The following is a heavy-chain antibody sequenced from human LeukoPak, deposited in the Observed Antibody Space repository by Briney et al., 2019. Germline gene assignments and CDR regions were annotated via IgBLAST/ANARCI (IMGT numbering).Heavy chain of an antibody. CDR1: GGSVSSGSYY. CDR2: IYYSGST. J-gene: IGHJ4*02. V-gene: IGHV4-61*01. D-gene: IGHD3-3*01. Sequence: PSETLSLTCTVSGGSVSSGSYYWSWIRQPPGKGLEWIGYIYYSGSTNYNPSLKSRVTISVDTSKNQFSLKLSSVTAADTAAYYCARRSYYDFWSGYYPTDYYFDYWGQGTLVTVSS. CDR3: ARRSYYDFWSGYYPTDYYFDY.